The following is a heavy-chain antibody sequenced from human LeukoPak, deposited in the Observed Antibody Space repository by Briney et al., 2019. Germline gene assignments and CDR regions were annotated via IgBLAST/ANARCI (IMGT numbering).Heavy chain of an antibody. J-gene: IGHJ3*02. CDR1: GFTFSSYE. CDR2: ISSSGTTI. D-gene: IGHD2-21*02. Sequence: GGSLRLSCAASGFTFSSYEMNWVRQAPGKGLEWVSYISSSGTTILYADSMMGRFTISRDNAKNSLYLQMSNLRGEDTAVYYCARRGIRGDVDALDIWGQGTMVTVSS. V-gene: IGHV3-48*03. CDR3: ARRGIRGDVDALDI.